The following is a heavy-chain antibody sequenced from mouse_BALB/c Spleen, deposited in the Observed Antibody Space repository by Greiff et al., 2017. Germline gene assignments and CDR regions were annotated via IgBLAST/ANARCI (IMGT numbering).Heavy chain of an antibody. J-gene: IGHJ4*01. D-gene: IGHD2-2*01. CDR1: GFTFSSYA. Sequence: DVKLVESGGGLVKPGGSLKLSCAASGFTFSSYAMSWVRQTPEKRLEWVASISSGGSTYYTDSVKGRFTISRDNARNILNMQMSSLRSEDTAMYYGARGPGWPYDYAMDDWGQGTSVTVSS. V-gene: IGHV5-6-5*01. CDR2: ISSGGST. CDR3: ARGPGWPYDYAMDD.